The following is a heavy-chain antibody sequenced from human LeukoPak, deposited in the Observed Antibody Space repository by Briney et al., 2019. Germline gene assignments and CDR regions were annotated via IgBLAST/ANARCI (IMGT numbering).Heavy chain of an antibody. CDR1: GFTFSRYE. CDR3: AELGITMIGGV. D-gene: IGHD3-10*02. V-gene: IGHV3-48*03. J-gene: IGHJ6*04. CDR2: ISSSGSTI. Sequence: GGSLRLSCAASGFTFSRYEMNWVRQAPGKGLGWVSYISSSGSTIYYADSVKGRFTISRDNAKNSLYLQMNSLRAEDTAVYYCAELGITMIGGVWGKGTTVTISS.